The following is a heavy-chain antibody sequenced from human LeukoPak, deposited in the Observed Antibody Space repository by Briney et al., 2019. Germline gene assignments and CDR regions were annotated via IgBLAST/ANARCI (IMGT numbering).Heavy chain of an antibody. CDR3: ARDGEYSYSYGFDY. J-gene: IGHJ4*02. Sequence: PGGSLRLSCAASGFSVNNLYMSWVRQAPGKGLEWVSVIYSGDRTYYADSVKGRFTISRDTSKNTVYLQMNSLRPEETAVYYCARDGEYSYSYGFDYWGQGTLVTVSS. D-gene: IGHD5-18*01. V-gene: IGHV3-66*01. CDR1: GFSVNNLY. CDR2: IYSGDRT.